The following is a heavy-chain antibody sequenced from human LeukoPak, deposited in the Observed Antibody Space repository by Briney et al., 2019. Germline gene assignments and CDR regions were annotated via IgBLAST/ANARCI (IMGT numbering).Heavy chain of an antibody. D-gene: IGHD5-24*01. J-gene: IGHJ4*02. Sequence: GGSLRLSCAASGFTVSSNYMSWARQAPGKGLEWVSVIYSGGGTGYADSVKGRFTISRDKSKNTLYLQMNSLRAEDTAVYYCARDVGDGYNFDYWGQGTLVTVSS. CDR2: IYSGGGT. CDR3: ARDVGDGYNFDY. V-gene: IGHV3-66*01. CDR1: GFTVSSNY.